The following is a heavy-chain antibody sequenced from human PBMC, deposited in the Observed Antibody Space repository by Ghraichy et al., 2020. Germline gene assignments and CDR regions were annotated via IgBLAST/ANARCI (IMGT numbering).Heavy chain of an antibody. CDR1: GFTFSSYA. J-gene: IGHJ3*02. CDR2: ISGSGGST. D-gene: IGHD1-26*01. Sequence: GGSLRLSCAASGFTFSSYAMSWVRQAPGKGLEWVSAISGSGGSTYYADSVKGRFTISRDNSKNTLYLQMNSLRAEDTAVYYCAKDLGGQGYSGSYSVAFDIWGQGTMVTVSS. V-gene: IGHV3-23*01. CDR3: AKDLGGQGYSGSYSVAFDI.